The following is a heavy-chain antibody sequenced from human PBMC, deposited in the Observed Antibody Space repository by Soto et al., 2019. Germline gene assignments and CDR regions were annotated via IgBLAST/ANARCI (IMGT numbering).Heavy chain of an antibody. J-gene: IGHJ4*02. D-gene: IGHD2-2*01. CDR1: GFPFGENA. V-gene: IGHV3-23*01. CDR3: ARDFCPVPTCYDL. CDR2: ISDSGATT. Sequence: GGSLRLSCAASGFPFGENAMSWVRQAPGKGLEWVSGISDSGATTYYIDPVKGRFTISRDQSKNTLYLQMNSLRAEDTAVYYCARDFCPVPTCYDLWGQGVLVTVSS.